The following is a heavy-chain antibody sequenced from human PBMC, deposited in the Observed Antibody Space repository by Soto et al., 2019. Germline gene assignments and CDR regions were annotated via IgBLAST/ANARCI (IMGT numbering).Heavy chain of an antibody. V-gene: IGHV3-13*01. CDR1: GFRFSSYD. D-gene: IGHD3-3*01. CDR3: ARVDNVVCAFGL. Sequence: PGGSLRLSCEASGFRFSSYDMHWVRQVTGKGLEWGSYITTGEVSSYPDSVRGRFTISRDNAKGSLYLQMNNLRAGDRAIYYCARVDNVVCAFGLWGRGNPVT. CDR2: ITTGEVS. J-gene: IGHJ6*01.